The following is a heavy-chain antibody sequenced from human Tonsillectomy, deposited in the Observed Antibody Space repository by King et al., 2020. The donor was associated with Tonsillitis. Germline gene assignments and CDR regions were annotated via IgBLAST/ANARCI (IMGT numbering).Heavy chain of an antibody. D-gene: IGHD5-12*01. CDR1: GNSINSGYY. J-gene: IGHJ4*02. Sequence: VQLQESGPGLVKPSETLSLTCAVSGNSINSGYYWGWIRQPPGKGLEWIGSIYHSGSTYYNQSLKSRVTITVDTSKNQFSLRLSSVTAADTAVYYCAQSGRYRGYDLGEYYFDYWGQGTLVTVSS. CDR2: IYHSGST. V-gene: IGHV4-38-2*01. CDR3: AQSGRYRGYDLGEYYFDY.